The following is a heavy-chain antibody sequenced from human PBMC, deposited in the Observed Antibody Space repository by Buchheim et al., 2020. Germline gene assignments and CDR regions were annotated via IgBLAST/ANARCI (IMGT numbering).Heavy chain of an antibody. D-gene: IGHD3-16*01. J-gene: IGHJ2*01. CDR1: GGTFSSAV. CDR3: ARGDDL. CDR2: IIPVFGTL. V-gene: IGHV1-69*06. Sequence: QLVQSGAEVKRPGSSVKVSCRASGGTFSSAVIGWVRHAPGHGLEWMGGIIPVFGTLNYAQKFQGRLPIAADRSTTKVSMELSSLTSDDTAVYFCARGDDLWGRGTL.